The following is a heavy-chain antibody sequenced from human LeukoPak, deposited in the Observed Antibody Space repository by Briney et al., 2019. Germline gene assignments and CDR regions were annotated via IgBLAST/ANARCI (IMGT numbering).Heavy chain of an antibody. Sequence: PGGSLRLSCAASGFTVSSNYMSWVRQAPGKGLEWVSVIYSGGSTYYADSVKGRFTISRDNSKNTLYLQMNSLRSEDTAVYYCARDTSSSWSYNWFDPWGQGTLVTVSS. D-gene: IGHD6-13*01. CDR1: GFTVSSNY. V-gene: IGHV3-53*05. CDR3: ARDTSSSWSYNWFDP. J-gene: IGHJ5*02. CDR2: IYSGGST.